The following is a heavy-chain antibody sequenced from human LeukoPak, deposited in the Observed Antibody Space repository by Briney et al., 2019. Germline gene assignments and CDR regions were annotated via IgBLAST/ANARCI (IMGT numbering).Heavy chain of an antibody. J-gene: IGHJ4*02. CDR3: ARDWYSGSYGSFDY. CDR2: ISSSSSYI. Sequence: GGSLRLSCAASGFTLSSYWMHWVRQAPGKGLEWVSSISSSSSYIYYADSVKGRFTISRDNAKNSLYLQMNSLRAEDTAVYYCARDWYSGSYGSFDYWGQGTLVTVSS. V-gene: IGHV3-21*01. D-gene: IGHD1-26*01. CDR1: GFTLSSYW.